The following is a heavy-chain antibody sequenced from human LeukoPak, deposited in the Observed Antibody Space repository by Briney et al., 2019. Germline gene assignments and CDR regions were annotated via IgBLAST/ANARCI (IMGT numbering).Heavy chain of an antibody. CDR2: MNPNSGNT. J-gene: IGHJ4*02. CDR3: ARGVGATGGLDY. CDR1: GYTFTSYD. V-gene: IGHV1-8*01. D-gene: IGHD1-26*01. Sequence: ASVKVSCKASGYTFTSYDINWVRQATGQGLEWMGWMNPNSGNTGYAQKFQGRVTMTRNTSISTAYMELSSLRSEDTAVYYCARGVGATGGLDYWGQGTLVTVSS.